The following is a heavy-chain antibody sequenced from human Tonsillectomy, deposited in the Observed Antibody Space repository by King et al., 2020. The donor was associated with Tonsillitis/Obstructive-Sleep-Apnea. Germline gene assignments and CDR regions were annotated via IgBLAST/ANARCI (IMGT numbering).Heavy chain of an antibody. D-gene: IGHD6-19*01. V-gene: IGHV1-46*01. Sequence: QLVQSGAEVKKPGASVKVSCKASGYTFTSYYFHWVRQAPGQGLEWMGIINPSGGCTSYAQGCQGSVPMTRDTSTSTCYMELSSLRSEDTALYYCARDIGVAGPPGSPPVDPWGQGTLVTVSS. CDR3: ARDIGVAGPPGSPPVDP. CDR1: GYTFTSYY. J-gene: IGHJ5*02. CDR2: INPSGGCT.